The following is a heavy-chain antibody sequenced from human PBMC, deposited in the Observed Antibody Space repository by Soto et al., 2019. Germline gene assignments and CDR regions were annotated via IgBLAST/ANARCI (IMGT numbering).Heavy chain of an antibody. CDR3: ARSGSGLGYCSGGSCYSDY. J-gene: IGHJ4*02. V-gene: IGHV4-34*01. Sequence: SETLSLTCAVYGGSFSGYYWSWIRQPPGKGLEWIGEINHSGSTNYNPSLKSRVTISVDTSKNQFSLKLSSVTAADTAVYYCARSGSGLGYCSGGSCYSDYWGQGTLVTVSS. D-gene: IGHD2-15*01. CDR2: INHSGST. CDR1: GGSFSGYY.